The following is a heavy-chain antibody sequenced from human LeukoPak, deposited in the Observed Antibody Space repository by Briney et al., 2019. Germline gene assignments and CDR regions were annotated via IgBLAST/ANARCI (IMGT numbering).Heavy chain of an antibody. CDR1: GLTVSSNY. CDR3: ARNRFYASASYLLFDY. CDR2: IYSDGSR. J-gene: IGHJ4*02. D-gene: IGHD3-10*01. V-gene: IGHV3-66*01. Sequence: PGGSLRLSCAASGLTVSSNYTSWVRQAPGKGPEWVSAIYSDGSRYYADSVKGRFIISRDNSKNTLYLQMNSLRAEDTAIYYCARNRFYASASYLLFDYWSQGSLVTVSS.